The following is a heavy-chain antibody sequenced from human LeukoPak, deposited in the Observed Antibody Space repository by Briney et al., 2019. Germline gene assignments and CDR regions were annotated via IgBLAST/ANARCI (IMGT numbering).Heavy chain of an antibody. CDR2: INPNSGGT. D-gene: IGHD1-20*01. Sequence: GASVKVSCKASGYTFTGYYMHWVRQAPGQGLEWMGWINPNSGGTNYAQKFQGRVTMTRDTSISTAYMELSGLRSDDTAVYYCAREDNWNGGAFDIWGQGTVVTVSS. CDR1: GYTFTGYY. CDR3: AREDNWNGGAFDI. J-gene: IGHJ3*02. V-gene: IGHV1-2*02.